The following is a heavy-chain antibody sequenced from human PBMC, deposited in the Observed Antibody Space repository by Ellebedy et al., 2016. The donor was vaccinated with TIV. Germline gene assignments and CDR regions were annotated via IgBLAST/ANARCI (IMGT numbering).Heavy chain of an antibody. V-gene: IGHV3-7*01. CDR1: GFTFSSYW. CDR3: ARRYFDY. CDR2: IKQDGNEK. Sequence: GESLKISXAASGFTFSSYWMSWVRQAPGKGLEWVANIKQDGNEKYHVDSVKGRFTISRDNAKNSLYLQMNSLRADDTAVYYCARRYFDYWGQGTLVTVSS. J-gene: IGHJ4*02.